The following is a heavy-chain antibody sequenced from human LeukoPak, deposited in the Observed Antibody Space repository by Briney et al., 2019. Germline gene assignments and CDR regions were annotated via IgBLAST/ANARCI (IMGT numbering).Heavy chain of an antibody. CDR3: ARGQTTVTVDY. D-gene: IGHD4-17*01. J-gene: IGHJ4*02. CDR2: IWYDGSNK. CDR1: GFTFSSYG. V-gene: IGHV3-33*01. Sequence: PGRSLRLSCAASGFTFSSYGMHWVRRAPGKGLEWVAVIWYDGSNKYYADSVKGRFTISRDNSKNTLYLQMNSLRAEDTAVYYCARGQTTVTVDYWGQGTLVTVSS.